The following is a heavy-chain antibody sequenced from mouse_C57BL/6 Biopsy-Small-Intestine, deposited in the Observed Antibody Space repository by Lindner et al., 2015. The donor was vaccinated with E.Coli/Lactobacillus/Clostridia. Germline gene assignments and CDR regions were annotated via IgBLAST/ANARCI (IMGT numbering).Heavy chain of an antibody. D-gene: IGHD1-1*01. CDR2: ISSGGSYT. V-gene: IGHV5-6*01. Sequence: VQLQESGGDLVKPGGSLKLSCAASGFTFSSYGMSWVRQTPDKRLEWVATISSGGSYTYYPDSVEGRFTISRDNAKNTLYLQMSSLKSEDTAMYYCARQDYGSSYRYFDVWGTGTTVTVSS. CDR1: GFTFSSYG. CDR3: ARQDYGSSYRYFDV. J-gene: IGHJ1*03.